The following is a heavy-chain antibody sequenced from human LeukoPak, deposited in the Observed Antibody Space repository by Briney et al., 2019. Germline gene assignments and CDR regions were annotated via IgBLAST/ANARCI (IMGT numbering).Heavy chain of an antibody. D-gene: IGHD2-2*01. CDR2: IYHSGST. CDR3: ARRGVPATRGWFDP. J-gene: IGHJ5*02. CDR1: GGSISSGGYY. Sequence: PSETLSLTCTVSGGSISSGGYYWSWIRQPPGKGLEWIGYIYHSGSTYYNPSLKSRVTISVDRSKNQFSLKLNSVTAADTAVYYCARRGVPATRGWFDPWGQGTLVTVSS. V-gene: IGHV4-30-2*01.